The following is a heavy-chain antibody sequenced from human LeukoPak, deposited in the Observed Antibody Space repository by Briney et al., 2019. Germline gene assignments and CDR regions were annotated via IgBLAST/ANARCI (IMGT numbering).Heavy chain of an antibody. CDR1: GTMFSGYW. D-gene: IGHD3-16*01. Sequence: GGSLRLSCTASGTMFSGYWMSWVRQAPGKGLEWVANIKQHGTEKYYVDSVKGRFTISRDDAKKSVYLQMNSLRAEDTAVYYCASDGGPFDHWGQGILVTVAS. CDR3: ASDGGPFDH. J-gene: IGHJ4*02. V-gene: IGHV3-7*01. CDR2: IKQHGTEK.